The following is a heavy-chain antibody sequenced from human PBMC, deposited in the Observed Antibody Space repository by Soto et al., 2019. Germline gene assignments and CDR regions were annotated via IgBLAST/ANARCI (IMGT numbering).Heavy chain of an antibody. V-gene: IGHV3-53*01. CDR2: IYSGGST. CDR3: STSSRNEYHFAMDA. D-gene: IGHD6-6*01. J-gene: IGHJ6*02. Sequence: GGSLRLSCAASGLSVSSSDMSWVRQASGKGLEWVSVIYSGGSTHDADSVKGRFTISRDNSKNTVHLQMNSLRVDDTAVYFCSTSSRNEYHFAMDAWSQGTTVTVSS. CDR1: GLSVSSSD.